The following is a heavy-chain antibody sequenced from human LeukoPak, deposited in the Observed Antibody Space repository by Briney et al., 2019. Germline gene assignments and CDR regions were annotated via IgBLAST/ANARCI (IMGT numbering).Heavy chain of an antibody. CDR1: GYTFINYG. D-gene: IGHD4/OR15-4a*01. V-gene: IGHV1-18*01. J-gene: IGHJ4*02. Sequence: ASVKVSCKASGYTFINYGITWVRQAPGQGLEWMGWISAYSANTLYAQNLQGRVTLTTDTSTSTAYMDLRSLRSDDTAVYYCARTYYYDARSFDYWGQGTLVTVSS. CDR2: ISAYSANT. CDR3: ARTYYYDARSFDY.